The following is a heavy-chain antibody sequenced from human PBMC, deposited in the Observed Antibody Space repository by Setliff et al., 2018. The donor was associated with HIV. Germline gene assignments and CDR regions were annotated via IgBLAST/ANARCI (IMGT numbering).Heavy chain of an antibody. V-gene: IGHV1-3*01. CDR3: ARDHRPNYYYTSGSPGY. CDR2: INAGNGNT. J-gene: IGHJ4*02. CDR1: GYIFISYT. D-gene: IGHD3-22*01. Sequence: ASVKVSCKSSGYIFISYTMHWVRQAPGQRLGWMGRINAGNGNTKYSQKFQGRVTITRDTYATTAYMGRSSLRSEDTAVYSCARDHRPNYYYTSGSPGYWGQGTLVTVSS.